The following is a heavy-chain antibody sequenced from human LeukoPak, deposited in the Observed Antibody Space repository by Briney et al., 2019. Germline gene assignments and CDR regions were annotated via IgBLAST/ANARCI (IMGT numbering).Heavy chain of an antibody. CDR1: GFAFNKYW. D-gene: IGHD3-22*01. Sequence: PGGSLRLSCAASGFAFNKYWMHWVRQAPGKGLVWVSRINGDGSTTSYADSVKGGFTISRDNAKNTLYLQMSGLRAEDTAVYYCATGNYYDSRGYYTFGHWGQGTLVTVSS. V-gene: IGHV3-74*01. J-gene: IGHJ4*02. CDR2: INGDGSTT. CDR3: ATGNYYDSRGYYTFGH.